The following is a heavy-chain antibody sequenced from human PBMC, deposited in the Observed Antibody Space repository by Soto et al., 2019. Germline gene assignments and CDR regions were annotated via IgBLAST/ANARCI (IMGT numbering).Heavy chain of an antibody. Sequence: QVQLVESGGGVVQPGRSLRLSCAASGFTFSSYGMHWVRQAPGKGLEWVAVIWYDGSNKYYADSVKGRFTISRDNSEHSVYLQMNSLRAEDTAVYSCARDHCSGGSCSSHYGMDVWGQGTTVTVSS. CDR3: ARDHCSGGSCSSHYGMDV. CDR2: IWYDGSNK. V-gene: IGHV3-33*01. D-gene: IGHD2-15*01. CDR1: GFTFSSYG. J-gene: IGHJ6*02.